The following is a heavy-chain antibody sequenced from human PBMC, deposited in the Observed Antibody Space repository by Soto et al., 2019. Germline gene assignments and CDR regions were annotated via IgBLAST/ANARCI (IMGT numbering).Heavy chain of an antibody. CDR1: GFTFSSYD. Sequence: GSLRLSCAASGFTFSSYDMHWVRQATGKGLEWVSAIGTAGDTYYPGSVKGRFTISRENAKNSLYLQMNSLRAGDTAVYYCAREAEYSGYDSAFDIWGQGTMVTVSS. V-gene: IGHV3-13*01. CDR3: AREAEYSGYDSAFDI. J-gene: IGHJ3*02. D-gene: IGHD5-12*01. CDR2: IGTAGDT.